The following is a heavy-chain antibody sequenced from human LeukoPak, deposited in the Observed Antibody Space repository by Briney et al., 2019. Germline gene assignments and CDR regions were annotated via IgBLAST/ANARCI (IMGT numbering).Heavy chain of an antibody. CDR1: GGSISGYY. CDR3: ARDGGYCSGTSCSYPPHY. Sequence: SETLSLTCTVSGGSISGYYWSWIRQPAGKGLEWLGRIYSRGNTNYNPSLKSRVTMSLDTSKNQFSLKLNSVTAADTAVYYCARDGGYCSGTSCSYPPHYWGQGTLVTVSS. D-gene: IGHD2-2*01. V-gene: IGHV4-4*07. CDR2: IYSRGNT. J-gene: IGHJ4*02.